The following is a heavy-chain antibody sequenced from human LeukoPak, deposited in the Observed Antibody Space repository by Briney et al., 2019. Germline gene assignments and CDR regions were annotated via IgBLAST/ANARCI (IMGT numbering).Heavy chain of an antibody. J-gene: IGHJ4*02. Sequence: SETLSLTCAVSGGSISSSNWWSWVRQPPGKGLEWIGEIYHSGSTNYNPSLKSRVTISVDKSKNQFSLKLSSVTAADTAVYYCATSMLGKYYFDYWGQGTLVTVSS. CDR2: IYHSGST. CDR1: GGSISSSNW. V-gene: IGHV4-4*02. D-gene: IGHD3-10*02. CDR3: ATSMLGKYYFDY.